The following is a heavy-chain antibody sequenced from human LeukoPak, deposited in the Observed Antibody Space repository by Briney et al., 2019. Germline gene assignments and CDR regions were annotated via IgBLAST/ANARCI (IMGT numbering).Heavy chain of an antibody. V-gene: IGHV4-59*01. D-gene: IGHD5-12*01. CDR1: GGSISSYY. CDR3: ARGYSGYDSFDY. J-gene: IGHJ4*02. CDR2: IYYSGST. Sequence: PSETLSLTCTVSGGSISSYYWSWIRQPPGKGLEWIEYIYYSGSTNYNPSLKSRVTISVDTSKNQFSLKLSSVTAADTAVYYCARGYSGYDSFDYWGQGTLVTVSS.